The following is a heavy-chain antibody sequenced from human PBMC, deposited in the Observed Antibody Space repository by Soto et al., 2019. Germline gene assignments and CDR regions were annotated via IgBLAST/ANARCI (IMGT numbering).Heavy chain of an antibody. CDR2: HVPVFGTA. CDR3: ARSPVVFDY. J-gene: IGHJ4*02. D-gene: IGHD2-15*01. CDR1: GGTFSSLA. V-gene: IGHV1-69*06. Sequence: QVQLVQSGAEVKKPGSSVKVSCKASGGTFSSLAISWVRQAPGQGLEWMGGHVPVFGTANYAQKFQDRVTITADKSTSTSYMELSSLRSEDTAVYYCARSPVVFDYWGQGTLVTVSS.